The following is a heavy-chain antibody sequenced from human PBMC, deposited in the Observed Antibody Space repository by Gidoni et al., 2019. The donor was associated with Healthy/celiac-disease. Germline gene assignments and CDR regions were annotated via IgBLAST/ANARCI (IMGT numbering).Heavy chain of an antibody. V-gene: IGHV3-11*01. CDR1: GFTFSDYY. CDR2: ISSSGSTI. CDR3: ARARDYGDYAIDY. J-gene: IGHJ4*02. D-gene: IGHD4-17*01. Sequence: QVQLVESGGGLVKPGGSLRLSCPASGFTFSDYYMIWLRQAPGKGLEWVSYISSSGSTIYYADSVKGRFTISRDNAKNSLYLQMNSLRAEDTAVYYCARARDYGDYAIDYWGQGTLVTVSS.